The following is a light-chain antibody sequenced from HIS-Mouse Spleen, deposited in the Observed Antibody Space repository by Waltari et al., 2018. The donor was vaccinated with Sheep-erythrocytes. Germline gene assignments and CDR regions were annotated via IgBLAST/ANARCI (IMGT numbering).Light chain of an antibody. Sequence: QSALTQPRSVSGSPGQSVTISSTGPSSDVGGYNYVPCYQQHPGNAPKPMIYDVNKRPSGVPDRFSGSKSGNTASLTISGLQAEDEADYYCCSYAGSYTWVFGGGTKLTVL. CDR1: SSDVGGYNY. V-gene: IGLV2-11*01. J-gene: IGLJ3*02. CDR2: DVN. CDR3: CSYAGSYTWV.